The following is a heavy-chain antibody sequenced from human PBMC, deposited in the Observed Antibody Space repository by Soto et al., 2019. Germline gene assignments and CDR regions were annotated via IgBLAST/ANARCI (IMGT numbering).Heavy chain of an antibody. D-gene: IGHD6-19*01. CDR2: IYYSGST. Sequence: PSETLSLTCTVSGGSISSGGYYWGWIRQPPGKGLEWIGYIYYSGSTNYNPSLKSRVTISVDTSKNQFSLKLSSVTAADTAVYYCARDKVDIGVSGTHYYYGMDVWGQGTTVTVSS. CDR1: GGSISSGGYY. CDR3: ARDKVDIGVSGTHYYYGMDV. J-gene: IGHJ6*02. V-gene: IGHV4-61*08.